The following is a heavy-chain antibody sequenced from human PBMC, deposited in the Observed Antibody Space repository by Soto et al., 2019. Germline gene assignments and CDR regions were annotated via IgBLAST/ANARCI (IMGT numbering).Heavy chain of an antibody. D-gene: IGHD4-17*01. V-gene: IGHV1-8*01. CDR1: GDTFTCHD. J-gene: IGHJ4*02. CDR3: ARTLYGDNVDY. CDR2: MNPNSGNT. Sequence: ASVKVSFKAVGDTFTCHDIKWVRQATGQGLEWMGWMNPNSGNTGYAQKFQGRVTMTRNTSISTAYMELSSLRSEDTAVYYCARTLYGDNVDYWGQGTLVTVSS.